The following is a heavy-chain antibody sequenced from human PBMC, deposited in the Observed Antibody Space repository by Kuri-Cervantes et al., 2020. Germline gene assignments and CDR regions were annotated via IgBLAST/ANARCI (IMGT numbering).Heavy chain of an antibody. J-gene: IGHJ4*02. CDR1: GDSVSSNSAA. CDR3: ALNHYGSGSYYSSFDY. V-gene: IGHV6-1*01. CDR2: TYYRSKWYN. Sequence: SCAISGDSVSSNSAAWNWIRQSPSRGLEWLGRTYYRSKWYNDYAVSVKSRITINPDTSKNQFSLQLNSVTPEDTAVYYCALNHYGSGSYYSSFDYWGQGILVTVSS. D-gene: IGHD3-10*01.